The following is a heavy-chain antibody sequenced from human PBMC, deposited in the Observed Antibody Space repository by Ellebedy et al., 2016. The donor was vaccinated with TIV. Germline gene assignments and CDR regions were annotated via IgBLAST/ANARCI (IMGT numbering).Heavy chain of an antibody. Sequence: SVKVSCXASGGTFSSYAISWVRQAPRQGLEWMGGIIPIFGTANYAQKFQGRVTITADKSTSTAYMELSSLRSEDTAVYYCARSGSMADYYYGMDVWGQGTTVTVSS. D-gene: IGHD3-10*01. CDR3: ARSGSMADYYYGMDV. V-gene: IGHV1-69*06. CDR2: IIPIFGTA. J-gene: IGHJ6*02. CDR1: GGTFSSYA.